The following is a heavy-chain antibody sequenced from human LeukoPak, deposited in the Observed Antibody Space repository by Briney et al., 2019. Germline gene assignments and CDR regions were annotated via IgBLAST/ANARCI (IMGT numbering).Heavy chain of an antibody. CDR3: ARGWELLSGGAFDI. CDR1: DGSISSGGYY. V-gene: IGHV4-31*03. CDR2: IYYSGST. J-gene: IGHJ3*02. Sequence: SQTLSLTCTVSDGSISSGGYYWSWIRQHPGKGLEWIGYIYYSGSTYYNPSLKSRVTISVDTSKNQFSLKLSSVTAADTAVYYCARGWELLSGGAFDIWGQGTMVTVSS. D-gene: IGHD1-26*01.